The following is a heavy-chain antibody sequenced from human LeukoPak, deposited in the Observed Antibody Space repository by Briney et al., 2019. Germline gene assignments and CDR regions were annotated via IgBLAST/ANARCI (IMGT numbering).Heavy chain of an antibody. J-gene: IGHJ3*02. CDR3: ARVGTRYYYENDAFDI. CDR1: GGTFSSYA. D-gene: IGHD3-22*01. CDR2: IIPIFGTA. Sequence: SVKVSCKASGGTFSSYAISWVRQAPGQGLEWMGGIIPIFGTANYAQKFQGRVTITADESTSTAYMELSSLRSEDTAVYYCARVGTRYYYENDAFDIWGQGTMVTVSS. V-gene: IGHV1-69*01.